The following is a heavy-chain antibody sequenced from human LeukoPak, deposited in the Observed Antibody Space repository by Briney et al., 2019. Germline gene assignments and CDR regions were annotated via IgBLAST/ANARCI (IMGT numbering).Heavy chain of an antibody. CDR2: IRYDGGTK. D-gene: IGHD6-13*01. CDR1: GFTISTYW. J-gene: IGHJ4*02. CDR3: ARVSVGSRYSSSWYSSFKKYFDY. Sequence: PGGSLRLSCAASGFTISTYWMSWVRQAPGKGLEWLATIRYDGGTKYYLDSMRGRFTISRDNAKNSLYLQMNSLRAEDTAVYYCARVSVGSRYSSSWYSSFKKYFDYWGQGTLVTVSS. V-gene: IGHV3-7*03.